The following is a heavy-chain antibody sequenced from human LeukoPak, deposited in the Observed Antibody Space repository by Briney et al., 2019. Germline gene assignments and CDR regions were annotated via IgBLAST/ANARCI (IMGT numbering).Heavy chain of an antibody. CDR3: AKLLWFGDLTSMDV. J-gene: IGHJ6*02. Sequence: SGGSLRPSCAASGFTFSSYAMSWVRQAPGKGLEWVSAISGSGGSTYYADSVKGRFTISRDNSKNTLYLQMNSLRAEDTAVYYCAKLLWFGDLTSMDVWGQGTTVTVSS. CDR2: ISGSGGST. V-gene: IGHV3-23*01. CDR1: GFTFSSYA. D-gene: IGHD3-10*01.